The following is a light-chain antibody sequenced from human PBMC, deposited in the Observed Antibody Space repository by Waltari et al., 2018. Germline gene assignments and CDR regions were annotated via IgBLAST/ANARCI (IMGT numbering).Light chain of an antibody. J-gene: IGLJ3*02. Sequence: QSVLTQPPSVSGAPGQRVTSPCTGSSPHIGAGYAVHWYQQLPGTAPKLLIYGNNNRPSGVPARFSGSKSGTSASLAITGLQAEDEADYYCQSYGSDWVFGGGTKLTVL. CDR1: SPHIGAGYA. CDR3: QSYGSDWV. CDR2: GNN. V-gene: IGLV1-40*01.